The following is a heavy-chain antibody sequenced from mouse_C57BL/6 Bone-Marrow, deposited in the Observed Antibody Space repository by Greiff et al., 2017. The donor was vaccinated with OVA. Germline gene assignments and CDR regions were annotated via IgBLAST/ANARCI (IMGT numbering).Heavy chain of an antibody. D-gene: IGHD2-2*01. J-gene: IGHJ4*01. Sequence: QVQLQQSGAELARPGASVKMSCKASGYTFTSYTMHWVKQRPGQGLEWIGYINPSSGYTKYNQKFKDTATLTADKSSSTAYMQLSSLTSEDSAVYYCARSGYDGDYYAMDYWGQGTSVTVSS. CDR1: GYTFTSYT. CDR3: ARSGYDGDYYAMDY. CDR2: INPSSGYT. V-gene: IGHV1-4*01.